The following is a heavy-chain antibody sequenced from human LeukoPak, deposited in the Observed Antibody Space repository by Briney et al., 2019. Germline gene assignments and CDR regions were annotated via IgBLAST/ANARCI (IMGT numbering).Heavy chain of an antibody. D-gene: IGHD6-19*01. CDR1: GGXISSTSYY. Sequence: SETLSLTCTVSGGXISSTSYYWGWIRQPPGKGLEWVGGLYYSGSTYYNPSLKNRLTIGVDTSKNQFSLNLRSVTAADTDVYYCSRSEHWLRYFADSWGQGTLVLVSS. V-gene: IGHV4-39*01. J-gene: IGHJ4*02. CDR3: SRSEHWLRYFADS. CDR2: LYYSGST.